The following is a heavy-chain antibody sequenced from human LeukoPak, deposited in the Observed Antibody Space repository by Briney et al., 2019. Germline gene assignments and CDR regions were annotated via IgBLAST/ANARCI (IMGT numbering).Heavy chain of an antibody. CDR1: GYSFTTYW. J-gene: IGHJ4*02. CDR2: IYPGDSDT. V-gene: IGHV5-51*01. D-gene: IGHD2-2*01. CDR3: AMTMGTSTSSTLDY. Sequence: GESLKISCKGSGYSFTTYWIAWVRQMPGKGLEWMGIIYPGDSDTRYSPSFQGQVTISADKSITTAYLQWSSLKASDTAIYYCAMTMGTSTSSTLDYWGQGTLVTVSS.